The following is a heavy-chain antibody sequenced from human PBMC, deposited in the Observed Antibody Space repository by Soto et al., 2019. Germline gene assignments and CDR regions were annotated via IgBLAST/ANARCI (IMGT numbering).Heavy chain of an antibody. D-gene: IGHD4-17*01. Sequence: EVQMLESGGGLVQPGGSLRLSCAASGFTFSSYALTWVRQAPGKGLEWVSSITGSGDYTRYTDSVKGRFTITRDNAKNTLFLQMKSLRADDTAIYYCGKEPNGDYFGAFDFWGQGTMVTVSS. CDR1: GFTFSSYA. CDR3: GKEPNGDYFGAFDF. V-gene: IGHV3-23*01. CDR2: ITGSGDYT. J-gene: IGHJ3*01.